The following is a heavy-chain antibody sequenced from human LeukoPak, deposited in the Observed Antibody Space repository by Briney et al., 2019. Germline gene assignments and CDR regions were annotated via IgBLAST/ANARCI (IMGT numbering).Heavy chain of an antibody. V-gene: IGHV3-23*01. D-gene: IGHD1-26*01. Sequence: GGSLRLSCAASGFTFSSYAMSWARQAPGKGLEWVSAISGSGGSTYYADSVKGRFTISRDNSKNTLYLQMNSLRAEDTAVYYCAKRPGLLRAFDIWGQGTMVTVSS. J-gene: IGHJ3*02. CDR3: AKRPGLLRAFDI. CDR1: GFTFSSYA. CDR2: ISGSGGST.